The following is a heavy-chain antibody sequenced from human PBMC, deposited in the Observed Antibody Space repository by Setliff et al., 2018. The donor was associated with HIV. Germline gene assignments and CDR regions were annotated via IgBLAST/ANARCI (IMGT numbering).Heavy chain of an antibody. CDR1: GGSFSGFY. Sequence: PSDTLSLTCDVYGGSFSGFYWTWIRQPPGKGLEWIGEINHSGNTNYNPSLNSRVLISVDTSKNQFSLKMLSVTAADTAVYYCARGLGHYGSGSSLPLGYWGQGTLVTVSS. J-gene: IGHJ4*02. D-gene: IGHD3-10*01. V-gene: IGHV4-34*01. CDR3: ARGLGHYGSGSSLPLGY. CDR2: INHSGNT.